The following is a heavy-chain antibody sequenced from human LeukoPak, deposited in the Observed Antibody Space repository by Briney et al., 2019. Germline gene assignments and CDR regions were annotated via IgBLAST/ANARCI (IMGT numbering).Heavy chain of an antibody. V-gene: IGHV4-39*07. CDR3: ARSYGSGNYFDY. CDR1: GGSISSSSHY. CDR2: IYYSGST. J-gene: IGHJ4*02. D-gene: IGHD3-10*01. Sequence: SETLSLTCTVSGGSISSSSHYWGWIRQPPGKGLDWIGSIYYSGSTYYNPSLMSRVTISVDTSKNQFSLKLSSVTAADTAVYYCARSYGSGNYFDYWGQGTLVTVSS.